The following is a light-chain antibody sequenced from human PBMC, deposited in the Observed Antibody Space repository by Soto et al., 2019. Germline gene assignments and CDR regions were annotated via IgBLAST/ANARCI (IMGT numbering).Light chain of an antibody. V-gene: IGLV2-23*01. CDR3: CSYVGATTYV. CDR2: EGI. CDR1: SSTVGGFNV. Sequence: QSALTQPASVSASPGQSITISCTGTSSTVGGFNVVSWYQQHPGKAPKVIIYEGIKRPSGVSNRFSGSNSGSTASLTISGLQAEDEADYYCCSYVGATTYVFGTGTKLTVL. J-gene: IGLJ1*01.